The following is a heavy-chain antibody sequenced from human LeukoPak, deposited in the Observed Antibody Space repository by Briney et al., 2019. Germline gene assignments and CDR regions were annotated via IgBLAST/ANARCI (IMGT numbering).Heavy chain of an antibody. D-gene: IGHD3-22*01. CDR3: ARYPYDNSGFYQIGFDY. V-gene: IGHV4-38-2*01. J-gene: IGHJ4*02. Sequence: KSSETLSLICAVSGYSISSGYYWGWIRQPPGKGLEWIGNIYHSGSTYYNPSLKSRVTISVDTSKNQFSLKLSSVTAADTAVYYCARYPYDNSGFYQIGFDYWGQRTLVTVSS. CDR1: GYSISSGYY. CDR2: IYHSGST.